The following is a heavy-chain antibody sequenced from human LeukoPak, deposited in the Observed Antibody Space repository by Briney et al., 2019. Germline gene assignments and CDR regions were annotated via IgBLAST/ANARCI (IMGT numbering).Heavy chain of an antibody. CDR1: GYTFTSYD. Sequence: ASVKVSCKASGYTFTSYDINWVRQATGQGLEWMGWMNPNSGNTGYAQKFQGRVTMTRNTSISTAYMELSSLRSEDTAVYYCAREGRTYYDILTGYEGVYYYYYGMDVWGQGTTVTVSS. CDR2: MNPNSGNT. CDR3: AREGRTYYDILTGYEGVYYYYYGMDV. J-gene: IGHJ6*02. V-gene: IGHV1-8*01. D-gene: IGHD3-9*01.